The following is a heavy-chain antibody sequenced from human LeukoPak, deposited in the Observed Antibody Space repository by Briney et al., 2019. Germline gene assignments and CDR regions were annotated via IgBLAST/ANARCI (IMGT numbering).Heavy chain of an antibody. Sequence: ASVKVSCKASGYTFTSYDINWVRQATGQGLEWMGWMNPNSGNTGYAQKFQGRVTITRNTFISTAYMELSSLRSEDTAVYYCARAPPFHCSGGSCYLNNWFDPWGQGTLVTVSS. CDR1: GYTFTSYD. V-gene: IGHV1-8*03. CDR2: MNPNSGNT. CDR3: ARAPPFHCSGGSCYLNNWFDP. D-gene: IGHD2-15*01. J-gene: IGHJ5*02.